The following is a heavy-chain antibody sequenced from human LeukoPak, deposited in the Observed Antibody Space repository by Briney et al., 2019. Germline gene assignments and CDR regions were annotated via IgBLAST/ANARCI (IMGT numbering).Heavy chain of an antibody. V-gene: IGHV3-11*04. CDR2: ISSSGSTI. D-gene: IGHD3-22*01. CDR3: ASVDSSGYPDY. Sequence: GGSLRLSCAASGFTFSDYYMSWIRQAPGKGLKWVSYISSSGSTIYYADSVKGRFTISRDNAKNSLYLQMNSLRAEDTAVYYCASVDSSGYPDYWGQGTLVTVSS. CDR1: GFTFSDYY. J-gene: IGHJ4*02.